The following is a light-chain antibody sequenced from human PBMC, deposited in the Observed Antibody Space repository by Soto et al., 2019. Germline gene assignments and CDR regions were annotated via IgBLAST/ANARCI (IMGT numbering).Light chain of an antibody. V-gene: IGLV2-14*01. J-gene: IGLJ2*01. CDR3: SSYTSSSTLVV. CDR2: DVS. Sequence: QPASVSGSPGQSITISCTGTSSDVGGYNYVSWYQQHPGKAPKLMIYDVSNRPSGVSNRFSGSKSGNTASLTISGLQAEDEADYYCSSYTSSSTLVVFGGGTKVTVL. CDR1: SSDVGGYNY.